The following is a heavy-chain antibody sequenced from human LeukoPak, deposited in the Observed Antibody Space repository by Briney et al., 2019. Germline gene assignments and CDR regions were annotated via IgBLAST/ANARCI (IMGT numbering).Heavy chain of an antibody. J-gene: IGHJ4*02. CDR1: GVFVSDNY. CDR3: AKDSSGPAF. D-gene: IGHD6-19*01. Sequence: GGSPRLSCAASGVFVSDNYMSWGRQAPGEGLEWVAVINRSGGTFYSDSVKGRFTISRDYSKNMLYLQMDSLRADDTAVYFCAKDSSGPAFWGQGTLVTVSS. CDR2: INRSGGT. V-gene: IGHV3-53*01.